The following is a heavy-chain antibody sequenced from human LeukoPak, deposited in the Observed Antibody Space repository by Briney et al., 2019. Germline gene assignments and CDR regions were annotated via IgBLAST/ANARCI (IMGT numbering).Heavy chain of an antibody. CDR3: ASLTYHFDY. V-gene: IGHV3-66*01. J-gene: IGHJ4*02. CDR1: GFTFDDYG. Sequence: GGSLRLSCAASGFTFDDYGMSWVRQAPGKGLEWVSVVYSDGSTYYADSVKGRFTISRDNYRNTLYLQMNSLRAEDTAVYYCASLTYHFDYWGQGTLVTVSS. CDR2: VYSDGST.